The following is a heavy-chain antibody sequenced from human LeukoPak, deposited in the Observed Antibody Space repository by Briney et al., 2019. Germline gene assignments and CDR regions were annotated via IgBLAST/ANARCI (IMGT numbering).Heavy chain of an antibody. Sequence: GGSLRLSCAASGFTLSSYAMHWVRQAPGKGLEWVAVISYDGSNKYYADSVKGRFTISRDNSKNTLYLQMNSLRAEDTAVYYCARESCSSTSCYYYYYYGMDVWGKGTTVTVSS. D-gene: IGHD2-2*01. CDR2: ISYDGSNK. CDR3: ARESCSSTSCYYYYYYGMDV. V-gene: IGHV3-30-3*01. CDR1: GFTLSSYA. J-gene: IGHJ6*04.